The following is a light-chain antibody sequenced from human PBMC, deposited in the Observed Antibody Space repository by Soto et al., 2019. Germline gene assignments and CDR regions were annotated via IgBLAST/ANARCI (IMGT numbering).Light chain of an antibody. J-gene: IGLJ2*01. V-gene: IGLV2-8*01. CDR1: SSDVGGYNY. CDR2: EVT. Sequence: QSALTQPPSASGSLGQSVTISCTGTSSDVGGYNYVSWHQQHPGKAPKVMIYEVTKRPPGVPDRFFGSKSSNTASLTVSGFHAEDEADYYCSSFAAGGNPDLLGGGTQLTVL. CDR3: SSFAAGGNPDL.